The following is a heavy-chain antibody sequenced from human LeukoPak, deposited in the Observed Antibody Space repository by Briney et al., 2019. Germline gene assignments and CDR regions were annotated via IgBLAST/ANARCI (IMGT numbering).Heavy chain of an antibody. J-gene: IGHJ4*02. CDR1: GLTFNDYS. CDR3: ARDCPGVYY. Sequence: GGSLRLSCAASGLTFNDYSMNWVRQAPGKGLEWVSYISNGGGTIYYADSVRGRFTISRDNAKNSLYLQMNSLRAEDTAVYDCARDCPGVYYWGQGTLVTVSS. CDR2: ISNGGGTI. D-gene: IGHD7-27*01. V-gene: IGHV3-48*04.